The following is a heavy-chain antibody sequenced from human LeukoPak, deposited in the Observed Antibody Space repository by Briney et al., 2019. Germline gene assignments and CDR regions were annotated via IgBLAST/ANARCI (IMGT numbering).Heavy chain of an antibody. CDR2: IIPIFGTA. CDR3: ARVEVIKAARQSREGDY. J-gene: IGHJ4*02. V-gene: IGHV1-69*13. CDR1: GGTFSSYA. Sequence: ASVKVSCKASGGTFSSYAISWVRQAPGQGLEWMGGIIPIFGTANYAQKFQGRVTITADESTSTAYMELSSLRSEDTAVYYCARVEVIKAARQSREGDYWGQGTLVTVSP. D-gene: IGHD6-6*01.